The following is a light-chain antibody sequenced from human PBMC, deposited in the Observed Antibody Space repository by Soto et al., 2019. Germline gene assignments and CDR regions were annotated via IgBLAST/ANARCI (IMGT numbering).Light chain of an antibody. J-gene: IGKJ2*01. Sequence: EIVMTQSPATLSVSLGERVTLSCRASQSVSSYLAWYQQKPGQAPRLLISDASTRATDIPDRFSGSGSGTDFTLTISSLQSTDLAVYYCLQSSTWPPLYTFGQGTKLEIK. CDR2: DAS. CDR3: LQSSTWPPLYT. CDR1: QSVSSY. V-gene: IGKV3-15*01.